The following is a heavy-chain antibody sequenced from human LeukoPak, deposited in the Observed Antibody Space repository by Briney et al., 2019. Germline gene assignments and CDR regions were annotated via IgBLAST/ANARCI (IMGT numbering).Heavy chain of an antibody. CDR2: ISYDGSNK. Sequence: GGSLRLSCAASGFTFSSYAMHWVRQAPGKGLEWVAVISYDGSNKYYADSVKGRFTISRDNSKNTLYLQMSSLRAEDTAVYYCAREEIAFDIWGQGTMVTVSP. V-gene: IGHV3-30*04. CDR3: AREEIAFDI. J-gene: IGHJ3*02. CDR1: GFTFSSYA.